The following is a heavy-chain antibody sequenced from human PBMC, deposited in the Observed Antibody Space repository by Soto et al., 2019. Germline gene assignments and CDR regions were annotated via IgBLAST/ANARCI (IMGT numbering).Heavy chain of an antibody. CDR1: GVSITSYF. Sequence: PSETLSLTCTVSGVSITSYFWSCIRQTPGKGLDWIGSISFSGATYSNPSLKGRAALSVDTSENHLYLTLNSVTSADTAVYFCARERRLDNYYGMDVWGQGTKVTVSS. CDR2: ISFSGAT. CDR3: ARERRLDNYYGMDV. J-gene: IGHJ6*02. V-gene: IGHV4-59*01.